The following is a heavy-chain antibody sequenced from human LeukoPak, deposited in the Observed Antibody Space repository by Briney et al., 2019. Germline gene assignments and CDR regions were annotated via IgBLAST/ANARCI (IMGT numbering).Heavy chain of an antibody. CDR2: ILSSGET. CDR3: ARDLGGSSNGPSRMDV. V-gene: IGHV3-13*01. J-gene: IGHJ6*02. Sequence: GGSLRLSCAAPGFTFANYDMHWVRQVTGEGLEWVSNILSSGETQYSGSAKGRFTISRENDKNSLYLQMNTLRVEDTAVYYCARDLGGSSNGPSRMDVWGQGTTVIVS. D-gene: IGHD6-6*01. CDR1: GFTFANYD.